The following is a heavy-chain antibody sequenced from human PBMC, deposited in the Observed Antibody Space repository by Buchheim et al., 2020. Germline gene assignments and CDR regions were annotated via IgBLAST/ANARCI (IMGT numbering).Heavy chain of an antibody. Sequence: QVQLVESGGGVVQPGRSLRLSCAASGFTFSSYGMHWVRQAPGKGLEWVAVISYDGSNKYYADSVKGRFTISRDNSKNTLYLQMNSLRAEDTAVYYCAKGGVAVAETRSEGCSYWGQGTL. CDR1: GFTFSSYG. J-gene: IGHJ4*02. D-gene: IGHD6-19*01. V-gene: IGHV3-30*18. CDR2: ISYDGSNK. CDR3: AKGGVAVAETRSEGCSY.